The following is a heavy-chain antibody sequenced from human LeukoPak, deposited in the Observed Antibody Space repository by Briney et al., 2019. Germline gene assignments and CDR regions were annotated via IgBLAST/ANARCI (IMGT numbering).Heavy chain of an antibody. D-gene: IGHD4-17*01. CDR2: INPNSGGT. V-gene: IGHV1-2*02. CDR3: ARVVGFGDYPFDY. J-gene: IGHJ4*02. Sequence: ASVKVSCKASGYTFTGYYMHWVRQAPGQGLEWMGWINPNSGGTNFAQKFQGRVTMTRDTSISTAYMELSRLRSDDTATYYCARVVGFGDYPFDYWGQGTLVTVSS. CDR1: GYTFTGYY.